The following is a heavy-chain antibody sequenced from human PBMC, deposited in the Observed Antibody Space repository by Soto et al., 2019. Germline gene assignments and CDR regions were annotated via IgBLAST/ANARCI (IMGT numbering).Heavy chain of an antibody. CDR1: GASIRDGDYY. J-gene: IGHJ4*02. V-gene: IGHV4-30-4*01. Sequence: SETLSLTCSVSGASIRDGDYYWSWLRQPPGKGPEWIGIIDYTGGTHYNPTLTGPVSMAVDPSANQFSLKVNFVTAADSAVYYCARVGYSDYGRGYYFDFWGPGILVTVS. D-gene: IGHD5-12*01. CDR2: IDYTGGT. CDR3: ARVGYSDYGRGYYFDF.